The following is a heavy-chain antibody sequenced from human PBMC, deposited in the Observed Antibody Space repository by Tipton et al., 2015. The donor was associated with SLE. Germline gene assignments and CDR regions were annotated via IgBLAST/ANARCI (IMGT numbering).Heavy chain of an antibody. CDR2: IYYSGST. D-gene: IGHD2-21*01. CDR1: GGSISSGGYY. V-gene: IGHV4-31*03. J-gene: IGHJ2*01. Sequence: LRLSCTVSGGSISSGGYYWSWIRPHPGKGLEWIGYIYYSGSTYYNPSLKSRVTISVDTSKNQFSLKLSSVTAADTAVYYCARAPYCGGDCYYWYFDLWGRGTLVTVSS. CDR3: ARAPYCGGDCYYWYFDL.